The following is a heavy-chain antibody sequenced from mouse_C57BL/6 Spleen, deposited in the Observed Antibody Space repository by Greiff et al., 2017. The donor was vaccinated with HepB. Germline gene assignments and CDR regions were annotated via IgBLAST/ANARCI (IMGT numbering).Heavy chain of an antibody. V-gene: IGHV5-17*01. CDR2: ISSGSSTI. CDR1: GFTFSDYG. Sequence: EVKLMESGGGLVKPGGSLKLSCAASGFTFSDYGMHWVRQAPEKGLEWVAYISSGSSTIYYADTVKGRFTISRDNAKNTLFLQMTSLRSEDTAMYYCARGYSNYYYYAMDYWGQGTSVTVSS. CDR3: ARGYSNYYYYAMDY. J-gene: IGHJ4*01. D-gene: IGHD2-5*01.